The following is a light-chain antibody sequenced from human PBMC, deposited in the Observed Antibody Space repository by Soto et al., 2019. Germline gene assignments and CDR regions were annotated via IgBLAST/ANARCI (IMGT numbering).Light chain of an antibody. J-gene: IGKJ1*01. CDR1: QSVSSTC. V-gene: IGKV3-20*01. CDR2: DVS. Sequence: EIVLTQSPGTLSLSPGERATLSCRASQSVSSTCLAWYQEKPGQAPRLLIYDVSNRATGIPDRFSGSGSGTDFTLTISRLEPEDFAVYYCQQYCNSPWTFGQGTKVEIK. CDR3: QQYCNSPWT.